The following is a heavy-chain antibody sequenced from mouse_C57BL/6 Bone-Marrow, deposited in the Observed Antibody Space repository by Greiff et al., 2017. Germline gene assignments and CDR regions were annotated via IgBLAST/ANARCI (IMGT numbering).Heavy chain of an antibody. CDR1: GYTFTSYG. CDR2: IYPRSGNT. J-gene: IGHJ2*01. V-gene: IGHV1-81*01. CDR3: ARGVPYYFDY. Sequence: QVQLQQSGAELARPGASVKLSCKASGYTFTSYGISWVKQRTGQGLEWIGEIYPRSGNTYYNEKFKGKATLTADKSSSTAYMELRRLTSEDSAVYCCARGVPYYFDYWGQGPTLTVSS.